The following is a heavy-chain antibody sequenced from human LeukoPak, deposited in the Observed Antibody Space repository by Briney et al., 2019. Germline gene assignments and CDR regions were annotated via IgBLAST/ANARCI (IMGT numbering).Heavy chain of an antibody. D-gene: IGHD4-11*01. V-gene: IGHV4-39*01. Sequence: SETLSLTCTVSGGSISSSSYYWGWIRQPPGKGLEWIGSIYYSGSTYYNPSLKSRVTISVDTSKNQFSLKLSSVTAADTAVYYCARHLSNGPSPFDPWGQGTLVTVSS. CDR3: ARHLSNGPSPFDP. CDR2: IYYSGST. CDR1: GGSISSSSYY. J-gene: IGHJ5*02.